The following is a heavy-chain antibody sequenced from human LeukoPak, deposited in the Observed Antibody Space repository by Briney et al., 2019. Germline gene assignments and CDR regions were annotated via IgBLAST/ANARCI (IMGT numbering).Heavy chain of an antibody. J-gene: IGHJ4*02. CDR1: GFTFSSYG. CDR2: ISGSGGST. Sequence: GGSLRLSCAASGFTFSSYGMSWVRQAPGKGLEWVSAISGSGGSTYYADSVKGRFTISRDNSKNTLYLQMNSLRAEDTAVYYCARFDYYGSGNGYWGQGTLVTVSS. D-gene: IGHD3-10*01. CDR3: ARFDYYGSGNGY. V-gene: IGHV3-23*01.